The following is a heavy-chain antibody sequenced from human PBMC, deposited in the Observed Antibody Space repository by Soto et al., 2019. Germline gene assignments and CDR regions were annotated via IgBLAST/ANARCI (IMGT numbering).Heavy chain of an antibody. CDR2: IYWNDDK. D-gene: IGHD1-7*01. J-gene: IGHJ5*02. CDR3: AHRPPLTELRWAYNWFDP. V-gene: IGHV2-5*01. Sequence: QITLKESGPTLVKPTQTLTLTCTFSGFSLSTSGVGVGWIRQPPGKALEWLALIYWNDDKRYSPSLKSRLTITKDTSKNQVVLTMTNMDPVDTATYYCAHRPPLTELRWAYNWFDPWGQGTLVTVSS. CDR1: GFSLSTSGVG.